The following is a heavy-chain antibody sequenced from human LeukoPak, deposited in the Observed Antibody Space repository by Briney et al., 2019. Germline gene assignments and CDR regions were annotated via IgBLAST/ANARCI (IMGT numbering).Heavy chain of an antibody. CDR2: INPSGGST. Sequence: ASVKVSCKAPGYTFTSYYMHWVRQAPGQGLEWMGIINPSGGSTSYAQKFQGRVTMTRDTSTSTVYMELSSLRSEDTAVYYCARGIAAAGSEYYMDVWGKGTTVTVSS. CDR1: GYTFTSYY. V-gene: IGHV1-46*01. CDR3: ARGIAAAGSEYYMDV. D-gene: IGHD6-13*01. J-gene: IGHJ6*03.